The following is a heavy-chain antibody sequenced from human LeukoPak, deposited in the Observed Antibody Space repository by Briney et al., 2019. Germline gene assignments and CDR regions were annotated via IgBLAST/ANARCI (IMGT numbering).Heavy chain of an antibody. CDR1: GFTFSNYE. V-gene: IGHV3-15*01. D-gene: IGHD1-14*01. CDR3: SRNADHDW. CDR2: IKRQTEGWTT. Sequence: GGSLRLSCAASGFTFSNYEMNWVRQAPGKGLEWVARIKRQTEGWTTDYAAPVKGRFTISRDDSKSTQYLQMNSLETEDTAVYYCSRNADHDWWGQGTLVTVSS. J-gene: IGHJ4*02.